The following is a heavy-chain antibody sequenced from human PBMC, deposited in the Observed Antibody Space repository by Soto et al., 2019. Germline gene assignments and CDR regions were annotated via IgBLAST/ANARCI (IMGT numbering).Heavy chain of an antibody. V-gene: IGHV2-5*02. CDR2: IYWDDDK. D-gene: IGHD2-21*02. CDR1: GFSLSTSGVA. CDR3: AHRLTATAFDI. J-gene: IGHJ3*02. Sequence: QITLKESGPTLVKPTQTLTLTCTFSGFSLSTSGVAVGWIRQPPGKALEWLALIYWDDDKRYSPSMKGRLTXTXXTSKNQVVLIMTNMDPEDTATYSCAHRLTATAFDIWGQGTMVTVSS.